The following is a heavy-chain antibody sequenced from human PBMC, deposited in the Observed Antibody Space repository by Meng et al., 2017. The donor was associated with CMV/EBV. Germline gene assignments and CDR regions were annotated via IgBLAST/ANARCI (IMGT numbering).Heavy chain of an antibody. Sequence: GGSLRLSCAASGFTFSSYEMNWVRQAPGKGMEWVSYISSSGSTIYYADSVKGRFTISRDNAKNSLYLQMNSLRAEDTAVYYCERDGPIVVVRGHYGMDVWGQGTTVTVSS. CDR3: ERDGPIVVVRGHYGMDV. CDR2: ISSSGSTI. D-gene: IGHD2-2*01. CDR1: GFTFSSYE. V-gene: IGHV3-48*03. J-gene: IGHJ6*02.